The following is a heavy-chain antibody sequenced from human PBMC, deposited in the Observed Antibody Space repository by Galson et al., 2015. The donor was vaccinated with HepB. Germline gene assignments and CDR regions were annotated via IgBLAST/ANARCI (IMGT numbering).Heavy chain of an antibody. Sequence: SLRVSCAASRFTFSTYAMHWVRQAPGKGLEWVAFISSDGSNKNYADSVKGRFTISRDNSRNTLYLQMSSLRAEDTAVYYCATGGIVVVASAPIGGVFDIWGRGTMVTVSS. J-gene: IGHJ3*02. V-gene: IGHV3-30*15. CDR3: ATGGIVVVASAPIGGVFDI. D-gene: IGHD2-2*01. CDR2: ISSDGSNK. CDR1: RFTFSTYA.